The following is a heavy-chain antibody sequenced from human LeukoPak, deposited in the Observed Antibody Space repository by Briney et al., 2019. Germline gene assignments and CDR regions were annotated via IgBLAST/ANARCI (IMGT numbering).Heavy chain of an antibody. J-gene: IGHJ4*02. Sequence: GGSLRLSCAASGFTFSSYAMSWVRQAPGKGLEWVSAISGSGDSTYYADSVKGRFTISRDNSKSTLYLQMNSLRGEDTAVYYCAKDKMAPLQTFDYWGQGTLVTVSS. CDR1: GFTFSSYA. CDR3: AKDKMAPLQTFDY. V-gene: IGHV3-23*01. D-gene: IGHD5-24*01. CDR2: ISGSGDST.